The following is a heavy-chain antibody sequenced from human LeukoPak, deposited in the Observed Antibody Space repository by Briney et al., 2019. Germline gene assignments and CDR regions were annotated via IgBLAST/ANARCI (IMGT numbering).Heavy chain of an antibody. V-gene: IGHV3-23*01. CDR1: GFTFSSYA. D-gene: IGHD5-24*01. CDR3: AMDSSWLPLKFDY. Sequence: QPGGSLRLSCAASGFTFSSYAMSWVRQAPGKGLEWVSAISGSGGSTYYADSVKGRFTISRDNSKNTLYLQMNSLRAEDTAVYYCAMDSSWLPLKFDYWVQGTLVTVST. CDR2: ISGSGGST. J-gene: IGHJ4*02.